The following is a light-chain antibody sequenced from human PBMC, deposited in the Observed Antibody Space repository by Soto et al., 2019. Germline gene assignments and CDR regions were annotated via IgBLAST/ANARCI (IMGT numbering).Light chain of an antibody. CDR3: QHYNSYSEA. CDR2: KAS. V-gene: IGKV1-5*03. CDR1: QTISSW. J-gene: IGKJ1*01. Sequence: DIQMTQSPSTLSGSVGDRVTITCRASQTISSWLAWYQQKPGKAPKLLIYKASTLKSGVPSRFSGGGSGTEFTRTISSLQPDDFATYYCQHYNSYSEAFGQGTKVELK.